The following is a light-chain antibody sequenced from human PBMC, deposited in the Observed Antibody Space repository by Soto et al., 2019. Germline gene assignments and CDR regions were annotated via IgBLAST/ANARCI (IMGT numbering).Light chain of an antibody. J-gene: IGLJ1*01. CDR2: DVS. CDR1: TIDVDSSNY. V-gene: IGLV2-11*01. Sequence: QSVLTQPRSXSGSPGQSVTISCTGPTIDVDSSNYVSWYQQHPGKAQKLMIYDVSERPSGVPDRFSGSKSGSTSSLTISGLQAEDEADYYCCSYATTFYVFGSGTKVTVL. CDR3: CSYATTFYV.